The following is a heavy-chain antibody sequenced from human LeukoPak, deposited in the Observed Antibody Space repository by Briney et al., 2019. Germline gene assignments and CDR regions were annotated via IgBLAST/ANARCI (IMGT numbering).Heavy chain of an antibody. J-gene: IGHJ4*02. CDR2: FDPEDGET. Sequence: ASVKVSCKVSGYTLTELSMHWVRQAPGKGLEWMGGFDPEDGETIYAQKFQGRVTMTEDTSADTAYMELSSLRSEDTAVYYCATVWGRDGYNFNYFDYWGQGTLVTVSS. V-gene: IGHV1-24*01. CDR3: ATVWGRDGYNFNYFDY. CDR1: GYTLTELS. D-gene: IGHD5-24*01.